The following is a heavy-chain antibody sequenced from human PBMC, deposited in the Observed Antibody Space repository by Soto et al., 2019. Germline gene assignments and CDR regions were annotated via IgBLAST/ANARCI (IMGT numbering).Heavy chain of an antibody. CDR1: GFTFSSYA. CDR3: ANTSKSMYSNTPYYYYYYGMDV. Sequence: GGSLRLSCAASGFTFSSYAMSWVRQAPGKGLEWVSAISGSGGSTYYADSVKGRFTISRDNYKNTLYLQMNSLRAEDTAVYYCANTSKSMYSNTPYYYYYYGMDVWGKGNTVTVSS. J-gene: IGHJ6*04. D-gene: IGHD4-4*01. CDR2: ISGSGGST. V-gene: IGHV3-23*01.